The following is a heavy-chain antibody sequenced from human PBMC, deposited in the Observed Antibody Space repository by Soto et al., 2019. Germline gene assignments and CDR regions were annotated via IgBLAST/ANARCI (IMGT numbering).Heavy chain of an antibody. V-gene: IGHV3-23*01. Sequence: PGGSLRLSCAASGFAFRASAMTWVRQAPGKGLEWVSAISGGVGLTYYADSVKGRFTISRDNSKNTLYLQMNSLRAEDTAVYYCARDLRGLRFGNYYYYGMDVWGQGTTVTVSS. CDR3: ARDLRGLRFGNYYYYGMDV. J-gene: IGHJ6*02. CDR2: ISGGVGLT. D-gene: IGHD5-12*01. CDR1: GFAFRASA.